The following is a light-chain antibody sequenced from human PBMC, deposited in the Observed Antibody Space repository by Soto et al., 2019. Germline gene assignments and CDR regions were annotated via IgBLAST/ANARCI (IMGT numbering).Light chain of an antibody. CDR2: GAS. CDR3: QQYASAPLT. J-gene: IGKJ2*01. V-gene: IGKV3-20*01. CDR1: QSVGNNY. Sequence: EIVLTQSPGTVSLSPGERATLSCRASQSVGNNYLAWYQKKRGQALRLLISGASRRATGVLDRFSGSGTGTDFSLTISRLEPEDSAVYYCQQYASAPLTFGQGTKLEIK.